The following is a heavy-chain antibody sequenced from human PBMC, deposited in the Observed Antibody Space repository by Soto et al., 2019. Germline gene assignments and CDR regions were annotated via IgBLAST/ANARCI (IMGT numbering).Heavy chain of an antibody. D-gene: IGHD2-21*02. CDR3: ARAGGGDAVDY. CDR1: GYSFTSYG. J-gene: IGHJ4*02. CDR2: INPYNSNT. Sequence: QIQLVQSGAEVKKPGASVKVSCKASGYSFTSYGITWVRRAPGRGLEWMGWINPYNSNTNFEERVQGRVTLTTASATTTAYMDLRGPTSDDTAVYYCARAGGGDAVDYWGQGTPVTVSS. V-gene: IGHV1-18*01.